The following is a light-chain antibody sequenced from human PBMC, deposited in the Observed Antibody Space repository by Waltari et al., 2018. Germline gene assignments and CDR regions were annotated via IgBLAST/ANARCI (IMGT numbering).Light chain of an antibody. Sequence: WYQQKPDQAPNLMIYERNKLPSGVSNRFSGSKAGNTASLTISGLQAEDEADYYCYSYAGSGTWVFGGGTKLTVL. J-gene: IGLJ3*02. V-gene: IGLV2-23*01. CDR3: YSYAGSGTWV. CDR2: ERN.